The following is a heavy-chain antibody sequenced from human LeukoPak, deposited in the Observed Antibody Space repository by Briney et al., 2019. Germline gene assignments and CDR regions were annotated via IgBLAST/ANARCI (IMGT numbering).Heavy chain of an antibody. CDR1: GFSLSTSGVG. Sequence: SGPTLVKPTQTLTLSCTFSGFSLSTSGVGVGWIRQPPGKPLEWLALISWNDDKRYSPSLKSRLTITKDTSKNQVVLTMTNMDPVDTATYYCARENSGSYYNYYYYYMDVWGKGTTVTVSS. V-gene: IGHV2-5*01. D-gene: IGHD3-10*01. J-gene: IGHJ6*03. CDR2: ISWNDDK. CDR3: ARENSGSYYNYYYYYMDV.